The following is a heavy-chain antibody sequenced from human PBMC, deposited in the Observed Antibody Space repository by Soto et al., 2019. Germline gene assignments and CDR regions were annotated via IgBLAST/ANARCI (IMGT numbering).Heavy chain of an antibody. D-gene: IGHD4-17*01. CDR3: ARDLYGDYDYYYYMDV. Sequence: GGSLRLSCAASGFTFSSYSMNWVRQAPGKGLEWVSYISSSSSTIYYADSVKGRFTISRDNAKNSLYLQMNSLRAEDTAVYYCARDLYGDYDYYYYMDVWGKGTTVTVSS. CDR1: GFTFSSYS. CDR2: ISSSSSTI. V-gene: IGHV3-48*01. J-gene: IGHJ6*03.